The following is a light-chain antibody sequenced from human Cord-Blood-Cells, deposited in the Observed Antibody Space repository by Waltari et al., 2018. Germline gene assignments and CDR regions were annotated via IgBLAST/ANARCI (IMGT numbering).Light chain of an antibody. CDR1: SSNVGSYNL. CDR3: CSYAGSSTFEV. CDR2: EGS. Sequence: QSALTQPASVSGSPGQSITISCTGTSSNVGSYNLVSWYQQHPGKAPKLMIYEGSKRPAGVSTLFAGSTPGNTASLTISGLQAEDEADYYCCSYAGSSTFEVFGGGTKLTVL. V-gene: IGLV2-23*03. J-gene: IGLJ2*01.